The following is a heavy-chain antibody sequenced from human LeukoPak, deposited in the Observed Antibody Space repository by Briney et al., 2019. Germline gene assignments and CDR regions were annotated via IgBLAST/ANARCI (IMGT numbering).Heavy chain of an antibody. Sequence: ASVKVSCKASGYTFTGYYMHWVRQAPGQGLEWMGWINPNSGGTNYAQKFQGRVTMTRDTSISTAYMELSRLRSDDTAVYYCARGRFPTTVVTSGDYFDYWGQGTLVTVSS. V-gene: IGHV1-2*02. CDR2: INPNSGGT. CDR1: GYTFTGYY. D-gene: IGHD4-23*01. CDR3: ARGRFPTTVVTSGDYFDY. J-gene: IGHJ4*02.